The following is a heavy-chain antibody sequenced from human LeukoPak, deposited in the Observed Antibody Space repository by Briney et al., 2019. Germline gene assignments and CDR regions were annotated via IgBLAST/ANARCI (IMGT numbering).Heavy chain of an antibody. Sequence: ASVKVSCKASGYTFTAYYMHWVRQAPGRGLEWMGWINPNSGDTKFAQKFQGRVTMTRDTSIATAYMELSRLRSDDTAVYYCARDPTFYYAISDPTPYFDYWGQGALVTVSS. V-gene: IGHV1-2*02. CDR2: INPNSGDT. CDR1: GYTFTAYY. D-gene: IGHD3-22*01. CDR3: ARDPTFYYAISDPTPYFDY. J-gene: IGHJ4*02.